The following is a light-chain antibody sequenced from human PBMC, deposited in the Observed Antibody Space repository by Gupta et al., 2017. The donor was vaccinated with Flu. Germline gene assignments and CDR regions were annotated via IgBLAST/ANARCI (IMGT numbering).Light chain of an antibody. CDR1: SSDVGGYNY. CDR2: EVS. V-gene: IGLV2-8*01. Sequence: TSSDVGGYNYVSWYQQHPDKAPKLMIYEVSKRPSGVPDRFSGSKSGNTASLTVSGLQAEDEADYCCSSYAGSETWVFGGGTKLTVL. CDR3: SSYAGSETWV. J-gene: IGLJ3*02.